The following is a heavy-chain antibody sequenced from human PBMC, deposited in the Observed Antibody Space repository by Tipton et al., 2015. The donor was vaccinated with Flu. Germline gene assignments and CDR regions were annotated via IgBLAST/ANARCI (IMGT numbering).Heavy chain of an antibody. CDR2: IGTAGDT. V-gene: IGHV3-13*01. D-gene: IGHD6-6*01. CDR1: GFTFSSYD. Sequence: SLRLSCAASGFTFSSYDMHWVRQATGKGLEWVSAIGTAGDTYYPGSVKGRFTISRENAKNSLYLQMNSLRAGDTAMYYCARASRDSSSPDAFDIWGQGTMVTVSS. CDR3: ARASRDSSSPDAFDI. J-gene: IGHJ3*02.